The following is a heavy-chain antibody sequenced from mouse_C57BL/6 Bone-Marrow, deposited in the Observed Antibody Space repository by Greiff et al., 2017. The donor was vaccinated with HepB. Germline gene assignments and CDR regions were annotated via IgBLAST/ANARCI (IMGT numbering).Heavy chain of an antibody. V-gene: IGHV1-80*01. CDR1: GYAFSSYW. J-gene: IGHJ2*01. Sequence: QVQLQQSGAELVKPGATVKISCKASGYAFSSYWMNWVKQRPGKGLEWIGQIYTGDGETNYNGKFKGKATLTADKSSSTAYMQLSSLTSEDSAVYFCARSSNPYGGYFYFWGQGTTLTVSS. CDR3: ARSSNPYGGYFYF. CDR2: IYTGDGET. D-gene: IGHD1-1*01.